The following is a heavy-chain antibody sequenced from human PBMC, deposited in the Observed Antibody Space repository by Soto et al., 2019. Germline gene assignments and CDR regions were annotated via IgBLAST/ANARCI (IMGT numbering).Heavy chain of an antibody. V-gene: IGHV1-69*02. CDR1: GGTFSSYT. CDR3: ARWSGYYDSSGYSYPLDY. Sequence: ASVKVSCKASGGTFSSYTISWVRQAPGQGLEWMGRIIPILGIANYAQKFQGRVTITADKSTSTAYMELSSLRSEDTAVYYCARWSGYYDSSGYSYPLDYWGQGTLVTVSS. CDR2: IIPILGIA. J-gene: IGHJ4*02. D-gene: IGHD3-22*01.